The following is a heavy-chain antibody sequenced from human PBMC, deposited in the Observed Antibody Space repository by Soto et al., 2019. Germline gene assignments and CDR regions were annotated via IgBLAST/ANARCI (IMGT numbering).Heavy chain of an antibody. CDR2: ISGSGGST. CDR1: GFTFSSYA. J-gene: IGHJ4*02. D-gene: IGHD2-2*01. Sequence: GGSLRLSCAASGFTFSSYAMSWVRQAPGKGLEWVSAISGSGGSTYYADSVKGRFTISRDNSKNTLYLQMNSLRAEDTAVYYCAKLSTLDIVVVPAAFDYWGQGTLVTVSS. V-gene: IGHV3-23*01. CDR3: AKLSTLDIVVVPAAFDY.